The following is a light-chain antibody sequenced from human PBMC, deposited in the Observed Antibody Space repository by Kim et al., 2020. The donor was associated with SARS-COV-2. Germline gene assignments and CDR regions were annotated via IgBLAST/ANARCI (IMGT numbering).Light chain of an antibody. Sequence: GPKLTISCSGSSSNIGINYVSWYQQLPGTAPKLLIYATDKRPSGIPDRFSGSKSGTSATLGITGLQTGDEADYYCGTWDTSLRDVVFGGGTQLTVL. CDR1: SSNIGINY. J-gene: IGLJ2*01. V-gene: IGLV1-51*01. CDR3: GTWDTSLRDVV. CDR2: ATD.